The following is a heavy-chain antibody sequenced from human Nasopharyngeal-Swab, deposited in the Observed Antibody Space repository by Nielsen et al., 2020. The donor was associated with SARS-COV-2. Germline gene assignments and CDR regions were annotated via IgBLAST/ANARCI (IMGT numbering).Heavy chain of an antibody. CDR3: AKDRGGSPFDY. V-gene: IGHV3-30*18. D-gene: IGHD1-26*01. Sequence: GGSLRLSCAASGFTFSSYGMHWVRQAPGKGLEWVAVISYDGSNKYYADSVKGRFTISRDNSKNTLYLQMNSLRAEDTAVYYCAKDRGGSPFDYWGQGTLVTVSS. CDR2: ISYDGSNK. J-gene: IGHJ4*02. CDR1: GFTFSSYG.